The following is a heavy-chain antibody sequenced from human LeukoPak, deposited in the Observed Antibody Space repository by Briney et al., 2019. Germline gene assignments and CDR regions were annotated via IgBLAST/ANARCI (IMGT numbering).Heavy chain of an antibody. CDR1: GGTFSSYA. CDR2: IIPIFGTA. V-gene: IGHV1-69*05. CDR3: ATNHFDYYDSSGYYVDY. D-gene: IGHD3-22*01. J-gene: IGHJ4*02. Sequence: ASVKVSCKASGGTFSSYAISWVRQAPGQGLEWMGGIIPIFGTANYAQKFQGRVTITTDESTSTAYMELSSLRSEDTAVYYCATNHFDYYDSSGYYVDYWGQGTLVTVSS.